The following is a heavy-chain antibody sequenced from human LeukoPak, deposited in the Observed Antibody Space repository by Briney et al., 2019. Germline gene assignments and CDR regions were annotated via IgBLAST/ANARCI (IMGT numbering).Heavy chain of an antibody. CDR3: ARVNPTNSGFYAY. V-gene: IGHV3-48*04. D-gene: IGHD3-22*01. CDR2: ISGSSSNT. J-gene: IGHJ4*02. Sequence: GGSLRLSCAASGFTFSSYSMNWVRQAPGKGLEWLSYISGSSSNTNYADSVQGRFTISRDNAKNSLYLQMNSLRAEDTAVYYCARVNPTNSGFYAYWGQGTLVTVSS. CDR1: GFTFSSYS.